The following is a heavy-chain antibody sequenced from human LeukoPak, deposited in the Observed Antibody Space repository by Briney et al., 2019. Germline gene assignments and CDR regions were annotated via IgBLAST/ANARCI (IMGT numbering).Heavy chain of an antibody. D-gene: IGHD6-19*01. Sequence: GGSLRLSCAASGFTFSSYAMSWVRQAPGKGLEWVSAISGSGGSTYYADSVKGRFTISRDNSKNTLYLQMNSLRAEDTAVYYCAKDSQGVGIAVAGWPDFDYWGQGTLVTVSS. CDR3: AKDSQGVGIAVAGWPDFDY. CDR2: ISGSGGST. J-gene: IGHJ4*02. V-gene: IGHV3-23*01. CDR1: GFTFSSYA.